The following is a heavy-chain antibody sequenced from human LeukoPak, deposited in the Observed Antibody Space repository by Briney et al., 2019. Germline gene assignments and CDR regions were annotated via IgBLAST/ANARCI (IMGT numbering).Heavy chain of an antibody. CDR3: SRGPTMKMDV. D-gene: IGHD3-22*01. J-gene: IGHJ6*04. CDR2: INSRSSSI. Sequence: GGSLRLSCEASGFTFSTYSMNWVRQAPGKGLKWVSSINSRSSSIYYADSVKGRFTISRDNAKNSLYLQMNSLRAEDTAVYYCSRGPTMKMDVWGKGTTVTVSS. V-gene: IGHV3-21*01. CDR1: GFTFSTYS.